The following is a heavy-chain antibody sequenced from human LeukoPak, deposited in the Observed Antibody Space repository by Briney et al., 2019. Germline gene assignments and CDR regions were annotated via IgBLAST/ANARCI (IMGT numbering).Heavy chain of an antibody. D-gene: IGHD6-19*01. CDR2: ISGSGGST. J-gene: IGHJ4*02. CDR1: GFTFSSYA. CDR3: AKALMYSSGWYNY. Sequence: GGSLRLSCAPSGFTFSSYAMSWVRQAPGKGLEWVSAISGSGGSTYYADSAKGPFTISRDNSQNTLYLQMDSLRDAGTAVFYCAKALMYSSGWYNYGGQGTLVTVSS. V-gene: IGHV3-23*01.